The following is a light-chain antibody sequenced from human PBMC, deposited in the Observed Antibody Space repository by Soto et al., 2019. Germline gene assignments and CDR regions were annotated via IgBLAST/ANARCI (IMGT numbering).Light chain of an antibody. J-gene: IGKJ5*01. CDR3: QQYYTTPIT. CDR1: QIVLYSSNNKNY. V-gene: IGKV4-1*01. CDR2: WAS. Sequence: DIVMTQSPDSLSVSLGERATINFNSSQIVLYSSNNKNYLAWYQQKPGQPPKMLIHWASTRESGVPDRFSGSGSETDFTLTISSLQAEDVAVYYCQQYYTTPITFGQGTRLEIK.